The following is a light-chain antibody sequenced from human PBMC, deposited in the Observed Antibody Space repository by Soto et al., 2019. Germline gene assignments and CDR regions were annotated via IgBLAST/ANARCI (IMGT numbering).Light chain of an antibody. V-gene: IGKV3-15*01. Sequence: EIVMTQSPATLSVSPGERATLSCRASQSVSSSLAWYQQKPGQAPRLLIFGASTRATAVPARFSGRGSGTEFTLTNNSLQSEDFAVYYCQQYNAWPRYTFGQGTKLEIK. CDR1: QSVSSS. CDR3: QQYNAWPRYT. J-gene: IGKJ2*01. CDR2: GAS.